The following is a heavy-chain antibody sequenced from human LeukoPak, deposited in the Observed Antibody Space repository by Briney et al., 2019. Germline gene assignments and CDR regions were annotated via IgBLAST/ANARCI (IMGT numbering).Heavy chain of an antibody. CDR1: GFTFSSYA. J-gene: IGHJ4*02. Sequence: PGGSLRLSCAASGFTFSSYAMSWVRQAPGKGLEWISYISSSGSTTYYADSVKGRFTISRDNAKNSLYLQMNSLRAEDTAVYYCAGALYDYVWGSYRPTNFDYWGQGTLVTVSS. CDR2: ISSSGSTT. D-gene: IGHD3-16*02. CDR3: AGALYDYVWGSYRPTNFDY. V-gene: IGHV3-48*03.